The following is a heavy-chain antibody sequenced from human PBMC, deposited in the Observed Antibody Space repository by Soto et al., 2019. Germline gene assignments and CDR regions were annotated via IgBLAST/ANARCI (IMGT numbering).Heavy chain of an antibody. CDR3: ARDRGAVTGDYCDY. CDR1: GFTFSGLY. J-gene: IGHJ4*02. CDR2: IDSSGVKK. V-gene: IGHV3-11*01. Sequence: QVQLTESGGGLVKPGGSLRLSCAASGFTFSGLYMSWIRQAPGKGLEWVSCIDSSGVKKYYAESVRGRFTISRDNAKNSLYLQMNSLRAEDTALYYCARDRGAVTGDYCDYWGQGTLVTVSS. D-gene: IGHD6-19*01.